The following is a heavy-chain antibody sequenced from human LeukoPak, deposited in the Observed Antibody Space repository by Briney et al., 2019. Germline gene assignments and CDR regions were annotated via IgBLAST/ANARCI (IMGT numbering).Heavy chain of an antibody. V-gene: IGHV1-2*02. J-gene: IGHJ6*02. Sequence: ASVKVSCMASGYTFTGYYMLWVRQDPGQGLEWMGWINPNSGGTNYAQKFQGRVTMTRHTSISTVYMELSRLRSDDTAVYFCARGYCTSADCYKHYYYGMDFWGQGTTVTVSS. CDR2: INPNSGGT. CDR1: GYTFTGYY. CDR3: ARGYCTSADCYKHYYYGMDF. D-gene: IGHD2-2*02.